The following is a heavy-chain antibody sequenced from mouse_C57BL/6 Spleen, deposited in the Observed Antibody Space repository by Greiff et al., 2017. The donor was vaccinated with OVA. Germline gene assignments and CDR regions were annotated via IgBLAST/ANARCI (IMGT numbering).Heavy chain of an antibody. Sequence: EVKLVESGGGLVKPGGSLKLSCAASGFTFSSYAMSWVRQTPEKRLEWVATISDGGSYTNYPDNVKGRFTISRDNAKNNLYLQMSHLKSEDTAMYYCASHGYDGFAYWGQGTLVTVSA. CDR2: ISDGGSYT. J-gene: IGHJ3*01. CDR1: GFTFSSYA. V-gene: IGHV5-4*03. CDR3: ASHGYDGFAY. D-gene: IGHD2-2*01.